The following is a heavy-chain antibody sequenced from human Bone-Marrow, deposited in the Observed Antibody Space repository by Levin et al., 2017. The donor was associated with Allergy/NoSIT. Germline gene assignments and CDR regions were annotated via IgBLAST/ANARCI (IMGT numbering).Heavy chain of an antibody. D-gene: IGHD4-17*01. Sequence: SETLSLTCTVSGASISSGGYYWSWIRQSPGKGLEWIGYIYYSGSTYYSPSLKSRLTISVDTSENQFSLKLSSVTAADTAIYDCARGRDYGDPRLLAYWGQGTLVTVSS. CDR2: IYYSGST. CDR3: ARGRDYGDPRLLAY. V-gene: IGHV4-31*03. J-gene: IGHJ4*02. CDR1: GASISSGGYY.